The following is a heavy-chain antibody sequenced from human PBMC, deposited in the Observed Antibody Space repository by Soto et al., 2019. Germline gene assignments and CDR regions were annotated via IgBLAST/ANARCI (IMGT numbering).Heavy chain of an antibody. J-gene: IGHJ5*02. CDR3: ARQTYYDFWSGYPTDWFDT. Sequence: QVQLQESGPGLVKPSETLSLTGTVSGGSISSYYWSWIRQPPGKGLEWIGYIYYSGSTNYNPSLKTRCTTSVDTSKNQFSLKLSSVTAADTAVYYCARQTYYDFWSGYPTDWFDTWGQGTLVTVSS. V-gene: IGHV4-59*08. D-gene: IGHD3-3*01. CDR1: GGSISSYY. CDR2: IYYSGST.